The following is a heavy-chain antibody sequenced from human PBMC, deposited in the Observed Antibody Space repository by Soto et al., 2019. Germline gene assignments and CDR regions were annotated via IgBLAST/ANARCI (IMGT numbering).Heavy chain of an antibody. Sequence: QLQLQESGPGLVKTSETLSLTCTVSGGSISNSNDYYWGWVRQPPGKGLEWIGSIYYSGSTSYNPSLKSRVIISVDTSKNQFSLNLIFVTAADTAVYYGARHHHHGGHDYWGQGSLVTVSS. CDR2: IYYSGST. V-gene: IGHV4-39*01. CDR3: ARHHHHGGHDY. J-gene: IGHJ4*02. D-gene: IGHD2-21*01. CDR1: GGSISNSNDYY.